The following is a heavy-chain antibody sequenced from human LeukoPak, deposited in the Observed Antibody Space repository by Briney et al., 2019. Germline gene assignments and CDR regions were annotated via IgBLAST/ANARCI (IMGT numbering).Heavy chain of an antibody. J-gene: IGHJ4*02. CDR2: INHSGST. D-gene: IGHD2-15*01. Sequence: SETLSLTCAVYGGSFSGYYWSWIRQPPGKGLEWIGEINHSGSTNYNPSLKSRVTISVDTSKNQFSLKLSSVTAADTAVYYCARHKSCYYFDYWGQGTLVTVSS. CDR3: ARHKSCYYFDY. CDR1: GGSFSGYY. V-gene: IGHV4-34*01.